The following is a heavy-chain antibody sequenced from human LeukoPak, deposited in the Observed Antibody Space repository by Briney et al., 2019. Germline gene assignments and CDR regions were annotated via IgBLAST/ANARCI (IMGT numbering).Heavy chain of an antibody. D-gene: IGHD3-22*01. CDR2: ISPSSTRI. V-gene: IGHV3-48*04. Sequence: GGSLRLSCAASGFTFSSYDMNWVRQAPGKGLEWVSYISPSSTRIDYAASVRGRFTISRDNAKRSLYLQMSSLRAEDTAVYYCVREGNYYDSSGYYYVYYFDYWGQGTLVTVSS. CDR1: GFTFSSYD. J-gene: IGHJ4*02. CDR3: VREGNYYDSSGYYYVYYFDY.